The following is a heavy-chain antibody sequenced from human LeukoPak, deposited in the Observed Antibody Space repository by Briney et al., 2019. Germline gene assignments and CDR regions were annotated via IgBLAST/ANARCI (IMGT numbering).Heavy chain of an antibody. CDR1: GFTFSSYG. CDR3: AVTGALRAPELN. V-gene: IGHV3-33*01. J-gene: IGHJ4*02. D-gene: IGHD7-27*01. CDR2: IWYDGSNK. Sequence: GRSLSLSCAASGFTFSSYGMHWVRQAPGKGLEWVAVIWYDGSNKYYADSVKRRFTISRANSKHTLYLQINGLTADDAAVYYSAVTGALRAPELNWGEGIRVTVSS.